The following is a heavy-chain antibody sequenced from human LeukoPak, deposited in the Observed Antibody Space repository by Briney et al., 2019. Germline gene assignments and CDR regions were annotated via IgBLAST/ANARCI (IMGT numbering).Heavy chain of an antibody. Sequence: GGSLRLSCAASGFTFSSYSMNWVRQAPGEGLEWVSYISSLSGTIYYADSVKGRFTISRDNAKNSLYLQMDSLRAEDTAVYYCARGVTAMRWFDPWGQGTLVTVSS. CDR3: ARGVTAMRWFDP. V-gene: IGHV3-48*01. CDR1: GFTFSSYS. D-gene: IGHD2-21*02. CDR2: ISSLSGTI. J-gene: IGHJ5*02.